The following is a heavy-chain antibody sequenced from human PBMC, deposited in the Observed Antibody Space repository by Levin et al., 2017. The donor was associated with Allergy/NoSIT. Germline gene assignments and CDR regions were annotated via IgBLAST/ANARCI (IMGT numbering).Heavy chain of an antibody. J-gene: IGHJ6*02. D-gene: IGHD3/OR15-3a*01. Sequence: SQTLSLTCTVSGGSVSSGSYYWSWIRQPPGKGLEWIGYIYYSGSTNYNPSLKSRVTISVDTSKNQFSLKLSSVTAADTAVYYCAGRGPGLPRRGYGMDVWGQGTTVTVSS. CDR3: AGRGPGLPRRGYGMDV. CDR2: IYYSGST. CDR1: GGSVSSGSYY. V-gene: IGHV4-61*01.